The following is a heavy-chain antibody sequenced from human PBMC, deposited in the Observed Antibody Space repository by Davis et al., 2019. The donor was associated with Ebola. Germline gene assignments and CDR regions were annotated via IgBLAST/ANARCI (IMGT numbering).Heavy chain of an antibody. D-gene: IGHD4-17*01. Sequence: GGSLRLSCAASGFTFSSYSMNWVRQAPGKGLEWVSYITSSSSTIYYADSVKGRFTISRDNSKNTLYLQMNSLRAEDTAVYYCARDRGSYGDNADYWGQGTLVSVSS. CDR1: GFTFSSYS. CDR3: ARDRGSYGDNADY. V-gene: IGHV3-48*01. J-gene: IGHJ4*02. CDR2: ITSSSSTI.